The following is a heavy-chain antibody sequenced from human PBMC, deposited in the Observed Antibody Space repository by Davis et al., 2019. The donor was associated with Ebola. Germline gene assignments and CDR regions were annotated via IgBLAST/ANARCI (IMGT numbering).Heavy chain of an antibody. CDR2: TYYNSKWYN. CDR3: AKGWFRYFDN. V-gene: IGHV6-1*01. J-gene: IGHJ4*02. D-gene: IGHD3-10*01. CDR1: GDTVFGQNGA. Sequence: HSQTHSLSCAISGDTVFGQNGACNWLRQSPSRGLEWLGRTYYNSKWYNDYAVAVKSRITINPDTAKNQFSLQLNSVTPEDTAVYYCAKGWFRYFDNWGQGTLVIVSS.